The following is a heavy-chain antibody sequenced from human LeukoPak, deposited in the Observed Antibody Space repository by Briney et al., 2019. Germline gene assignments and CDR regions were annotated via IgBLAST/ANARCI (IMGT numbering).Heavy chain of an antibody. Sequence: PGGSLRLSCAASGITVSSNYMSWVRQAPGKGLEWVSVIYTGGSTYYADSVKGRFTISRDNSRNTLYLQMNSLRAEDTAVYYCARSNCNSCYLGVWYYFDYWGQGTLVTVSS. CDR3: ARSNCNSCYLGVWYYFDY. V-gene: IGHV3-66*01. J-gene: IGHJ4*02. CDR1: GITVSSNY. CDR2: IYTGGST. D-gene: IGHD1/OR15-1a*01.